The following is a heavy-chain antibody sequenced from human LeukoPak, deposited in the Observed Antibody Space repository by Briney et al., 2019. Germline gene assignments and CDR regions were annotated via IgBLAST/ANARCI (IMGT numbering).Heavy chain of an antibody. CDR1: GGSISSYY. V-gene: IGHV4-4*07. J-gene: IGHJ6*03. D-gene: IGHD2-2*01. Sequence: SETLSLTCTVSGGSISSYYWSWIRQPAGKGLEWIGRIYTSGSTNYNPSLKSRVTMPVDTSKNQFSLKLSSVTAADTAVYYCARDSRAIVVVPAARSLYYYYMDVWGKGTTVTVSS. CDR3: ARDSRAIVVVPAARSLYYYYMDV. CDR2: IYTSGST.